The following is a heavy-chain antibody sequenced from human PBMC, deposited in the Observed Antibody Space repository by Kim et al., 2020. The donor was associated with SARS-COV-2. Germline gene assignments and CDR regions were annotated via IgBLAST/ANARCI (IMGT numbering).Heavy chain of an antibody. V-gene: IGHV3-48*03. CDR3: ARERDQWGYSYGMDV. Sequence: GGSLRLSCAASGFTFSSYEMNWVRQAPGKGLERVSYISSSGSTIYYADSVKGRFTIPRDNAKNSLYLQMNSLRAEDTAVYYCARERDQWGYSYGMDVWGQGTTVTVSS. CDR2: ISSSGSTI. CDR1: GFTFSSYE. D-gene: IGHD1-26*01. J-gene: IGHJ6*02.